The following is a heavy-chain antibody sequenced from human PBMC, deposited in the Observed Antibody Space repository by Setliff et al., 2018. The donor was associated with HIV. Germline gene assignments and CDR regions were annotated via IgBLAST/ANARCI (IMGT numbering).Heavy chain of an antibody. CDR2: IYTNGYT. Sequence: PSETLSLTCTVSGVSITTGFFYWTWIRQPAGKGPEWIGHIYTNGYTNYNPSLKSRVTISLDRPKIQFSLKLSSVIAADTAIYYCARDPGITAAGTEYFDSWGQGILVTVSS. J-gene: IGHJ4*02. V-gene: IGHV4-61*09. CDR1: GVSITTGFFY. CDR3: ARDPGITAAGTEYFDS. D-gene: IGHD6-13*01.